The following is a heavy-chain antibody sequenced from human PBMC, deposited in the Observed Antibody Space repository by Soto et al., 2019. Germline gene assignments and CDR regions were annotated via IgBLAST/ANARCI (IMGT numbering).Heavy chain of an antibody. CDR1: GGSISSYY. CDR2: IYYSGST. Sequence: SETLSLTCTVSGGSISSYYWSWIRQPPGKGLEWIGYIYYSGSTNYNPSLKSRVTISVDTSKNQFSLKLSSVTAADTAVYYCARYYDFWSGYYTGGWFDPWGQGTLVTVSS. D-gene: IGHD3-3*01. J-gene: IGHJ5*02. V-gene: IGHV4-59*01. CDR3: ARYYDFWSGYYTGGWFDP.